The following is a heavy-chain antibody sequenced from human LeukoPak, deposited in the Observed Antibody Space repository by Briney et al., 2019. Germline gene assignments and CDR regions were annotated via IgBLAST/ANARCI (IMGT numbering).Heavy chain of an antibody. V-gene: IGHV3-7*01. J-gene: IGHJ4*02. CDR3: ARLPIAAAGHFDY. D-gene: IGHD6-13*01. CDR1: GFTFSSYW. Sequence: GGSLRLSCAASGFTFSSYWMSWVRQAPGKGVEWVANIKQDGSEKYYVDSVKGRFTISRDNAKNSLYLQMNSLRAEDTAVYYCARLPIAAAGHFDYWGQGTLVTVSS. CDR2: IKQDGSEK.